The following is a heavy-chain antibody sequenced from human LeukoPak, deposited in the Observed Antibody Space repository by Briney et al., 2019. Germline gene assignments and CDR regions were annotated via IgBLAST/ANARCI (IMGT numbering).Heavy chain of an antibody. V-gene: IGHV4-59*08. CDR3: ASNYYGSGSLDY. J-gene: IGHJ4*02. CDR2: IYYSGST. Sequence: SETLSLTCTVSGGSINSYYWSWIRQPPGKGLEWIGYIYYSGSTNYNPSLKSRVTISVDTSKNQFSLKLSSVTVADTAVYYCASNYYGSGSLDYWGQGNLVTVSS. CDR1: GGSINSYY. D-gene: IGHD3-10*01.